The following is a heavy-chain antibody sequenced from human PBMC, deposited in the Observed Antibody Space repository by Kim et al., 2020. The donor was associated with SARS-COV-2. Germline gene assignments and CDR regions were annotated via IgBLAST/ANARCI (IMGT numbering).Heavy chain of an antibody. CDR2: IYYSGST. Sequence: TLSLTCTVSGGSISSGGYYWSWIRQHPGKGLEWIGYIYYSGSTYYNPSLKSRVTISVDTSKNQFSLKLSSVTAADTAVYYCARDRAYYDSSGYEMSYYYYGMDVWGQGTTVTVSS. D-gene: IGHD3-22*01. J-gene: IGHJ6*02. V-gene: IGHV4-31*03. CDR3: ARDRAYYDSSGYEMSYYYYGMDV. CDR1: GGSISSGGYY.